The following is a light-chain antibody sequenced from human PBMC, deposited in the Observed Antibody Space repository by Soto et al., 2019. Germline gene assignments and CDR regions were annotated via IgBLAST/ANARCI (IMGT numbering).Light chain of an antibody. CDR1: QSVSSY. J-gene: IGKJ1*01. CDR3: QQYNNWPPWT. V-gene: IGKV3D-15*01. Sequence: EIVLTQSPATLSLSPGERASLSCRASQSVSSYLAWYQQKPGQAPRLLIYGASKRATGIPARFSGSGSGTEFTLTISSLQSEDFAVYYCQQYNNWPPWTFGQGTKVDIK. CDR2: GAS.